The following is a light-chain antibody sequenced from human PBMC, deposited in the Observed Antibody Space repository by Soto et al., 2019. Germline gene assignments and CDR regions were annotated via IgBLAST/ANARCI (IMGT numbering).Light chain of an antibody. CDR3: QQSYISPWT. J-gene: IGKJ1*01. CDR2: AAS. Sequence: DIQMTQSPSSLSASIGDRVTITCRASQTISTYLNWYQQQPGKAPKLLIYAASTLQSGVPSRFSGSGSGTEFTLTISSLHPEEFGSYCCQQSYISPWTFGQGTKVEIK. CDR1: QTISTY. V-gene: IGKV1-39*01.